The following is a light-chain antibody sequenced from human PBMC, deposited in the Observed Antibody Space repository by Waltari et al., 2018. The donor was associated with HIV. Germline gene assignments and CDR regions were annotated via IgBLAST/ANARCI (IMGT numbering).Light chain of an antibody. CDR3: AVWDDGLNGPE. V-gene: IGLV1-44*01. Sequence: QSVLTQPPSASGTPGQRVTISRSGSNSNIGSNTVSWYQQLPGTAPKLLIYSDDQRPSGVPDRFSGSKAGTSASLAISGLQSEDEADYYCAVWDDGLNGPEFGGGTKLTVL. J-gene: IGLJ3*02. CDR1: NSNIGSNT. CDR2: SDD.